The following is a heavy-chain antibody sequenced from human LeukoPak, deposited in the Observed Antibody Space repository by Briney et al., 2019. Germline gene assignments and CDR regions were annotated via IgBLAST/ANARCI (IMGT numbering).Heavy chain of an antibody. J-gene: IGHJ6*02. Sequence: ASVKVSCKASGYTFTSYDINWVRQATGQGLEWMGWMNPNSGNTGYAQKFQGRVTMTRNTSISTAYMELSSLRSEDTAVYYCARVQYFDWLLHGMDVWGQGTTVTVSS. D-gene: IGHD3-9*01. CDR2: MNPNSGNT. CDR1: GYTFTSYD. V-gene: IGHV1-8*01. CDR3: ARVQYFDWLLHGMDV.